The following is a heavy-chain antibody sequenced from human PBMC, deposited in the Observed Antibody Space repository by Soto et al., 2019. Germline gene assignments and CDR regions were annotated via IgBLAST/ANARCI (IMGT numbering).Heavy chain of an antibody. V-gene: IGHV1-18*01. J-gene: IGHJ3*01. Sequence: ASVKVSCKASGYTFISYGISWVRQAPGQGLEWVGWISTYNDNTNYAQKLQGRVTMTTDTSTSTAYMEVRSLRSDDTAVYYCARWDCSSTSCRSNAFDVWGQGTMVTVSS. CDR1: GYTFISYG. D-gene: IGHD2-2*01. CDR3: ARWDCSSTSCRSNAFDV. CDR2: ISTYNDNT.